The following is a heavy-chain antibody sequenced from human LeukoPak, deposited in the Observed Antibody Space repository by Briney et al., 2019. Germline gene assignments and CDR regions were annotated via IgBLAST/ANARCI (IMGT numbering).Heavy chain of an antibody. V-gene: IGHV4-59*01. CDR2: IYYSGST. J-gene: IGHJ4*02. Sequence: KPSETLSLTCTVSGGSISSYYWSWIRQPPGKGLEWIGYIYYSGSTNYNPSLKSRVTISVDTSKNQFSLKLSSVTAADTAVYYCARVHRRISINNDYGGNWGLRPIDYWGQGTLVTVSS. CDR1: GGSISSYY. CDR3: ARVHRRISINNDYGGNWGLRPIDY. D-gene: IGHD4-23*01.